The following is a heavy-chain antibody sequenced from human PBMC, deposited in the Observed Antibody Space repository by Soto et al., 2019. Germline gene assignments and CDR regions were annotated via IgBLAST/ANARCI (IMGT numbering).Heavy chain of an antibody. J-gene: IGHJ5*02. CDR1: GGSISDGTYY. CDR3: ARQRDDYWSGFKAWFDR. V-gene: IGHV4-39*01. CDR2: INYGGTT. D-gene: IGHD3-3*01. Sequence: SETLSLTCTVSGGSISDGTYYWAWIRQSPGTAPEWIGSINYGGTTYLNPSLKSRVSISVDTSKNQFSLRLSSLTAADMSFYYCARQRDDYWSGFKAWFDRWGQGTPVTVSS.